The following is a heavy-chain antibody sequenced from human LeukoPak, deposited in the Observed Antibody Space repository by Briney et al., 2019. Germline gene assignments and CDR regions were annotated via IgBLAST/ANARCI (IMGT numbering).Heavy chain of an antibody. Sequence: SETLSLTCTVSGGSISSSSYYWGWIRQPPGKGLEWIGTMDNSGNTYCNPSLKSRVTVSVDTSRNQFALELSSVTAADTAVYYCARHGSYGSGSYHYLDYWGQGTQVTVSS. CDR2: MDNSGNT. V-gene: IGHV4-39*01. D-gene: IGHD3-10*01. CDR3: ARHGSYGSGSYHYLDY. CDR1: GGSISSSSYY. J-gene: IGHJ4*02.